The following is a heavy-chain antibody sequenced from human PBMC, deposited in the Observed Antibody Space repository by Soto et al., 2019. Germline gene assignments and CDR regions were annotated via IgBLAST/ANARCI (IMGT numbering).Heavy chain of an antibody. J-gene: IGHJ4*02. CDR1: GGSVSSSSYF. Sequence: QLQLQESGPGLVKPSETLSLTCTVSGGSVSSSSYFWGWMRQPPGKGLEWIGSSYYSGSTYYNPALKSRVTISVDTSKNQVCLRLTSVTAEDTAVYYCARLGVGATGNFDYWGQGTLVTVSS. D-gene: IGHD1-26*01. CDR3: ARLGVGATGNFDY. CDR2: SYYSGST. V-gene: IGHV4-39*01.